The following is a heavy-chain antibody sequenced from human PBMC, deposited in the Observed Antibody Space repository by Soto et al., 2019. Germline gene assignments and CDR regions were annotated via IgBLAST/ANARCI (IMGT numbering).Heavy chain of an antibody. V-gene: IGHV3-7*01. CDR2: IKQDGSEK. CDR1: GFTFSNYW. CDR3: VRDWSGYDYNWFDP. Sequence: EVQLVESGGGLVQPGGSLRLSCAASGFTFSNYWMAWVRQAPGKGLEWVANIKQDGSEKYYVDSVKGRFTISRDNAQDSLFQQLNSLRAEDTAVYYCVRDWSGYDYNWFDPWGQGTLVTVSS. J-gene: IGHJ5*02. D-gene: IGHD5-12*01.